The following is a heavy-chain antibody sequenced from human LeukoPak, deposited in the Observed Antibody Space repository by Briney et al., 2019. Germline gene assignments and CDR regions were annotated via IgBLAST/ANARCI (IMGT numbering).Heavy chain of an antibody. J-gene: IGHJ6*02. Sequence: PGGSLRLSCAASGFTFSSFWMTWVRQAPGKGLEWVANIKQDGSEKYYLDSVKGRFTISRDNAKNSLYLQMNSLRAEDTAVYHCARGRTMDVWGQGTTVTVSS. CDR3: ARGRTMDV. CDR1: GFTFSSFW. V-gene: IGHV3-7*04. CDR2: IKQDGSEK.